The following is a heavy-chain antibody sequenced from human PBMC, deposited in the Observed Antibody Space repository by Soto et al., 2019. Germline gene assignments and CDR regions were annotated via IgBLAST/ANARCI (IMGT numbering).Heavy chain of an antibody. Sequence: EVQLVDSGGGLVQPGGSLRLSCAASGFTFSNYDMHWVRQVTGKGLEWVSAIGAAGDTYYPDSVKGRFTLSRENAKNSLSRQMNSLRAEDTAVYYCASGGWGSSWYEGGSRIDYWGQGALVTASS. J-gene: IGHJ4*02. D-gene: IGHD6-13*01. CDR1: GFTFSNYD. V-gene: IGHV3-13*01. CDR2: IGAAGDT. CDR3: ASGGWGSSWYEGGSRIDY.